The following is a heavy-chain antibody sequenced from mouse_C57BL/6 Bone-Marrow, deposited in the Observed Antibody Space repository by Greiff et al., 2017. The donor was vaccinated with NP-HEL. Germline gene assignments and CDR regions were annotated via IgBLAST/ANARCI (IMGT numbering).Heavy chain of an antibody. CDR2: ISDGGSYT. Sequence: EVQRVESGGGLVKPGGSLKLSCAASGFTFSSYAMSWVRQTPEKRLEWVATISDGGSYTYYPDNVKGRFTISRDNAKNNLYLQMSHLKSEDTAMYYCARAYYYGSSYTFDYGGQGTTLTVSS. D-gene: IGHD1-1*01. CDR3: ARAYYYGSSYTFDY. V-gene: IGHV5-4*01. J-gene: IGHJ2*01. CDR1: GFTFSSYA.